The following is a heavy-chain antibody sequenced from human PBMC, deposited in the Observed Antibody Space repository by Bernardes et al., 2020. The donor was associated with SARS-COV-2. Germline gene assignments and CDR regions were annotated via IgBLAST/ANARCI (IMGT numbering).Heavy chain of an antibody. J-gene: IGHJ6*02. V-gene: IGHV3-30-3*01. Sequence: GGSLRLSCSASGFTFNNYAMHWVRQAPGKGLEWVAVVSFDGNDKYYLDSVKGRFTISRDKSKNTVYLQMNTLRSDDTAIYYCARDMTTVTFWSGYYYYVMDVWGQGTTVTVSS. CDR1: GFTFNNYA. D-gene: IGHD4-4*01. CDR2: VSFDGNDK. CDR3: ARDMTTVTFWSGYYYYVMDV.